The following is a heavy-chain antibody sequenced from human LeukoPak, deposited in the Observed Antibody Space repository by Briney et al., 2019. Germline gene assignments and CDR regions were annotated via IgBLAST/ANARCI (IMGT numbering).Heavy chain of an antibody. D-gene: IGHD3-3*01. CDR2: ISYHGSNK. Sequence: GKSLTLSCAVSGFNFSSYGMYWVCQAPGKGLEWVAVISYHGSNKYYADNVKGRFTISRDNSKNTLNLQINSLRGEDTAVYYCAKVRDWWSNKSDYGGQGNRITVSA. V-gene: IGHV3-30*18. CDR1: GFNFSSYG. CDR3: AKVRDWWSNKSDY. J-gene: IGHJ4*02.